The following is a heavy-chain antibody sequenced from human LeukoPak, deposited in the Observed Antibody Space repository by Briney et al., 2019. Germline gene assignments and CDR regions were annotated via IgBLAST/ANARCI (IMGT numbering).Heavy chain of an antibody. D-gene: IGHD5-24*01. CDR2: IYYSGST. Sequence: SETLSLTCTVSGGSISSGDYYWSWIRQPPGKGLEWIGYIYYSGSTYYNPSLKSRVTISVDTSKNQFSLKLSSVTAADTAVYYCARERDREPSDGAFDIWGQGTMVTVS. CDR1: GGSISSGDYY. V-gene: IGHV4-30-4*01. CDR3: ARERDREPSDGAFDI. J-gene: IGHJ3*02.